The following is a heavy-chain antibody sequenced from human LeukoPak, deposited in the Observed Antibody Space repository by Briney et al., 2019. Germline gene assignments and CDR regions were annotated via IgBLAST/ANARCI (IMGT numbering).Heavy chain of an antibody. CDR2: INHSGST. J-gene: IGHJ4*02. V-gene: IGHV4-34*01. CDR1: GFTVSSNY. D-gene: IGHD6-6*01. CDR3: ARLVKRIAARSWFDY. Sequence: GSLRLSCAASGFTVSSNYMSWVRQPPGKGLEWIGEINHSGSTNYNPSLKSRVTISVDTSKNQFSLKLSSVTAADTAVYYCARLVKRIAARSWFDYWGQGTLVTVSS.